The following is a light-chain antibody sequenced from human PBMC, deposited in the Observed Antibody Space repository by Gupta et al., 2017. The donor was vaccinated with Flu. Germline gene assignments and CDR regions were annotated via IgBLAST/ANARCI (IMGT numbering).Light chain of an antibody. V-gene: IGLV3-21*02. CDR2: DDS. CDR3: QVWETSSDHSLV. J-gene: IGLJ3*02. CDR1: NIGSKS. Sequence: SVLTQPPSVSVAPGQTARITCGGNNIGSKSVHWYQQKPGQAPILVLYDDSDRPSGIPERFSGSNSGNAATLTINRVEAGEEADYSCQVWETSSDHSLVFGGGTKLTVL.